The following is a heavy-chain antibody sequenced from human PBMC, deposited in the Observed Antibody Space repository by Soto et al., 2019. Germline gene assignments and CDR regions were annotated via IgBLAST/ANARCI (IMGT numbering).Heavy chain of an antibody. CDR3: ARQGSNEYYYYGMDV. V-gene: IGHV1-69*12. CDR2: IIRIFGTP. J-gene: IGHJ6*02. Sequence: QVQLVQSGAEVKKPGSSVKVSCKASGGTFSSYAINWVRQAPGQGLEWMGGIIRIFGTPDYAQRFQGRVTITADESTSTAYMELSSLRSEVTAVYYCARQGSNEYYYYGMDVWGQGTTVTVSS. CDR1: GGTFSSYA. D-gene: IGHD3-10*01.